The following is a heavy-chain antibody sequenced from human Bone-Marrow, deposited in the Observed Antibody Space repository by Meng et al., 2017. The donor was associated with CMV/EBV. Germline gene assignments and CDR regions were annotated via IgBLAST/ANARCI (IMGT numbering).Heavy chain of an antibody. V-gene: IGHV3-74*01. CDR1: GFSFSTYW. Sequence: AGSGFSFSTYWMHWVRQAAGEGLVWVSRIKSDGSATSYADAVQGRFTISRDNAKNTLSLQMNGLRAEDAAVYYCARGPLNGLYFFDSWGQGTLVTVSS. J-gene: IGHJ4*02. CDR2: IKSDGSAT. CDR3: ARGPLNGLYFFDS. D-gene: IGHD3-9*01.